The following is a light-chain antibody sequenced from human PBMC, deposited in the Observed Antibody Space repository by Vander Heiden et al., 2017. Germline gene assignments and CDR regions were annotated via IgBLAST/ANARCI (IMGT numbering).Light chain of an antibody. CDR2: AAS. CDR1: QSISSY. J-gene: IGKJ3*01. V-gene: IGKV1-39*01. Sequence: DIQMTQSPSSLSASVGDRVTITCRASQSISSYLNWYQQKPGKAPKLLIYAASSLQSGVPSRFSGSGSGTDFTLTISRLQPEDFATYYCQHSYGNLSTFGHGTKVDIK. CDR3: QHSYGNLST.